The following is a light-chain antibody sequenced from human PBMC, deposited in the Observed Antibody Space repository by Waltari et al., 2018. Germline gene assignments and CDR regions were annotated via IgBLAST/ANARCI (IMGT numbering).Light chain of an antibody. J-gene: IGKJ5*01. Sequence: DIQMTQSPSSVSASIGDRVTITCRASQDINILLAWYQQKPGRAPQVLIFEATRLQSGVPSRFSGSGSGTEFTLTISSLQPEDFATYYCQQANSFPRTFGQGTRLEIK. CDR3: QQANSFPRT. V-gene: IGKV1D-12*01. CDR1: QDINIL. CDR2: EAT.